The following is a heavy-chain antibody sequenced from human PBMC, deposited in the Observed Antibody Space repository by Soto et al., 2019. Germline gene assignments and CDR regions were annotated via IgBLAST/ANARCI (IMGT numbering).Heavy chain of an antibody. J-gene: IGHJ4*02. CDR2: IYWDDSK. CDR1: GFSLNTSGVG. V-gene: IGHV2-5*02. CDR3: AHKGPEDWPLDY. Sequence: QITLKESGPTLVRPTQTLTLTCAFSGFSLNTSGVGVGWIRQPPGKALEWLAVIYWDDSKHYSPSLRSRLTITKDTSKNQVVLTMTNMDPMDTGTYYCAHKGPEDWPLDYWGQGTLVTVSS. D-gene: IGHD3-9*01.